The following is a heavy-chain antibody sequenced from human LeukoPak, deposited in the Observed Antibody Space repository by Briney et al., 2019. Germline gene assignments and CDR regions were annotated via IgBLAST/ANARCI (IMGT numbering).Heavy chain of an antibody. CDR2: FDPDDGET. V-gene: IGHV1-24*01. Sequence: GASVKVSCKVSGYSLTELSMHWVRQAPGKGLEWMGGFDPDDGETPLFAQKFQGRVSMTEDTSTDTAYMELSSLSSEDTAAYYCATGTIYCSSCSGGYWGQGTLVTVSS. D-gene: IGHD2-2*01. CDR1: GYSLTELS. J-gene: IGHJ4*02. CDR3: ATGTIYCSSCSGGY.